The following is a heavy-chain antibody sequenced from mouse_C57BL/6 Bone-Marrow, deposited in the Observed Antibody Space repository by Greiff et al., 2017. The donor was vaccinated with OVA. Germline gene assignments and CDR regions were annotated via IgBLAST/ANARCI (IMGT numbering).Heavy chain of an antibody. J-gene: IGHJ3*01. CDR2: IDPENGDT. Sequence: EVKLMESGAELVRPGASVKLSCTASGFNIKDDYMHWVKQRPEQGLEWIGWIDPENGDTEYASKFQGKATITADTSSNTAYLQLSSLTSEDTAVYYCTSGTLAWFAYWGQGTLVTVSA. CDR3: TSGTLAWFAY. D-gene: IGHD4-1*01. CDR1: GFNIKDDY. V-gene: IGHV14-4*01.